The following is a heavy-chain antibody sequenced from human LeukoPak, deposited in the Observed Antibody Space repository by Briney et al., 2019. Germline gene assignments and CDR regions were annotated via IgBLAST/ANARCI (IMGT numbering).Heavy chain of an antibody. Sequence: GGSLRLSCAASGFTFSSYGMSWVRQAPGKGLEWVSAISGSGGSTYYADSVKGRFTISRDNSKNTLYLQMNSLRAEDTAVYYCAKQHVGATRSHIDYWGQGTLVTVSS. D-gene: IGHD1-26*01. V-gene: IGHV3-23*01. CDR2: ISGSGGST. CDR1: GFTFSSYG. J-gene: IGHJ4*02. CDR3: AKQHVGATRSHIDY.